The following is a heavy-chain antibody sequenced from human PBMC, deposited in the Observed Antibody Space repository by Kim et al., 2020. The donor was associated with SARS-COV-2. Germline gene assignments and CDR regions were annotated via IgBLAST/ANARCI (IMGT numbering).Heavy chain of an antibody. CDR2: GST. D-gene: IGHD3-22*01. Sequence: GSTDYNPSLKSRVAISADTSRNQFSLKLTSVTAADTAVYYCARSHDSSGYYDAFFDSWGQGTLVTVSS. J-gene: IGHJ4*02. V-gene: IGHV4-4*08. CDR3: ARSHDSSGYYDAFFDS.